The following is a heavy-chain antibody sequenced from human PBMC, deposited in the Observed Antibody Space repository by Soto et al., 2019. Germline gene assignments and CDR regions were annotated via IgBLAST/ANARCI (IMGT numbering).Heavy chain of an antibody. V-gene: IGHV3-23*01. D-gene: IGHD2-15*01. CDR3: AKGFYWGGGSLDAFDI. J-gene: IGHJ3*02. CDR2: ISGSGGSA. Sequence: PGRSMSVSCAASGFPISSYSMSCVRQAPGKGLEWVSAISGSGGSAYYADSVKGRFTISRDNSKNTLYLQMNSLRAEDTAVYYCAKGFYWGGGSLDAFDIWGQGTMVTVSS. CDR1: GFPISSYS.